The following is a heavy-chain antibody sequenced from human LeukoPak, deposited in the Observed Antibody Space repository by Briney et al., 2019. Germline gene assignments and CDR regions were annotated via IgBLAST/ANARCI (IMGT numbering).Heavy chain of an antibody. CDR2: ISSSSSYI. D-gene: IGHD3-22*01. J-gene: IGHJ3*02. V-gene: IGHV3-21*01. CDR3: ARDTVRYYYDSSGYTRLDDAFDI. CDR1: GFTFSSYS. Sequence: GGFLRLSCAASGFTFSSYSMNWVRQAPGKGLEWVSSISSSSSYIYYADSVKGRFTISRDNAKNSLYLQMNSLRAEDTAVYYCARDTVRYYYDSSGYTRLDDAFDIWGQGTMVTVSS.